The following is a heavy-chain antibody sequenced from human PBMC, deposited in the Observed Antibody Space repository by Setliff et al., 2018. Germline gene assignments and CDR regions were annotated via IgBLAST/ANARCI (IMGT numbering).Heavy chain of an antibody. V-gene: IGHV4-61*01. CDR1: DDSISSRHYY. CDR3: ARASSGWYSAYYYYMDV. Sequence: SETLSLTCTVSDDSISSRHYYWSWIRQPPGKGLEWNGHIYYNGRTTYTPSLKSRVTISLDTSKNQFSLNLTSVTAADTAVYYCARASSGWYSAYYYYMDVWGKGTTVTVSS. CDR2: IYYNGRT. J-gene: IGHJ6*03. D-gene: IGHD6-19*01.